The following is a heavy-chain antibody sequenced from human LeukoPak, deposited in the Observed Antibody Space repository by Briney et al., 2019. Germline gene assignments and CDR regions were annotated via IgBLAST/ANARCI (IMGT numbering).Heavy chain of an antibody. CDR1: GYSFTSYW. CDR3: VRDYYDTSGYYRGSY. D-gene: IGHD3-22*01. J-gene: IGHJ4*02. CDR2: ISSDSSTI. V-gene: IGHV3-48*04. Sequence: GESLKISCKGSGYSFTSYWIGWVRQAPGKGLEWVSYISSDSSTIYYPDSVNGRFTISRDNAKNSLYLQMNSLRAEDTAVYYCVRDYYDTSGYYRGSYWGQGTLVTVSS.